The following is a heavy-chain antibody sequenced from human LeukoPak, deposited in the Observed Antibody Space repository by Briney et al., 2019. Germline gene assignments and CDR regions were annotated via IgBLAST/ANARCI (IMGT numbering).Heavy chain of an antibody. CDR2: ISFSGSTI. V-gene: IGHV3-11*01. CDR3: ATPRAARPGWYYFDY. D-gene: IGHD6-6*01. CDR1: GFTFSDYY. Sequence: GGSLRLSCATSGFTFSDYYMGWIRQAPGKGLEGVSYISFSGSTIYYADSVKGRFTISRDDAKNSLYLQMNSLRAEDTAVYYCATPRAARPGWYYFDYWGQGTLVTVSS. J-gene: IGHJ4*02.